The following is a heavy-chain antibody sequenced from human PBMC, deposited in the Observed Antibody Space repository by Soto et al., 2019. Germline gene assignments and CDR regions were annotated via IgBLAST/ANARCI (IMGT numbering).Heavy chain of an antibody. CDR3: ARVEGCSSTSCLQTGWFDP. CDR2: ISAYNGNT. J-gene: IGHJ5*02. CDR1: GYTFTSYG. Sequence: ASVKVSCKASGYTFTSYGISWVRQAPGQGLEWMGWISAYNGNTNYAQKLQGRVTMTTDTSTSTAYMELRSLRSDDTAVYYCARVEGCSSTSCLQTGWFDPWGQGTLVT. D-gene: IGHD2-2*01. V-gene: IGHV1-18*01.